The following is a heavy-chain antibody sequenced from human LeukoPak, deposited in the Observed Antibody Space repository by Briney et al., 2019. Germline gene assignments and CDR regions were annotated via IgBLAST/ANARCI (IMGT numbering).Heavy chain of an antibody. Sequence: KAGGSLRLSCAASGFTFSSYSMNWVRQAPGKGLEWVSSITSYSSYIYYADSVKGRFTISRDNDKNSLYLQMNSLRAEDTAVYYCAREEAVAGSYYFDYWGQGTLVTVSS. CDR1: GFTFSSYS. CDR3: AREEAVAGSYYFDY. V-gene: IGHV3-21*01. CDR2: ITSYSSYI. J-gene: IGHJ4*02. D-gene: IGHD6-19*01.